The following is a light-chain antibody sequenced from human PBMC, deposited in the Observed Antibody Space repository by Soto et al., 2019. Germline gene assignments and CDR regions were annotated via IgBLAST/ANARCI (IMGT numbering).Light chain of an antibody. CDR3: KQYESLPLT. CDR1: QGISSY. Sequence: DIQWTQKPSFLSASGGSRVTITCRASQGISSYLAWYQQKPGKAPKLLIYAASTLQSGVPSRFSDSGSGTEFTLTSSSLQPEDFATYCCKQYESLPLTCGQGKRWGL. CDR2: AAS. V-gene: IGKV1-9*01. J-gene: IGKJ5*01.